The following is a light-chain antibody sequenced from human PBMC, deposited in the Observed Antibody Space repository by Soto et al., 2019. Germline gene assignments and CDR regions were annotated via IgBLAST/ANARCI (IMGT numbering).Light chain of an antibody. CDR3: CLYAVTFYV. CDR2: DVS. CDR1: SSDVGTYDF. J-gene: IGLJ1*01. V-gene: IGLV2-11*01. Sequence: QSVLTQPRSVSGSPGQSVTISCTGTSSDVGTYDFVSWYQQHPGKAPRLMIFDVSERPSGVPDRFSGSKSGNTASLTISGLQAEDEADYYCCLYAVTFYVFGTGTKHRP.